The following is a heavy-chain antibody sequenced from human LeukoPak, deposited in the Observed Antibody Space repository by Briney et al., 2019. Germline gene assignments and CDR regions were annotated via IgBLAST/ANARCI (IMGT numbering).Heavy chain of an antibody. D-gene: IGHD6-19*01. V-gene: IGHV4-59*08. CDR3: ARHPFSAPFDY. CDR1: GGSMVNYY. Sequence: PSETLSLTCTVSGGSMVNYYWSWIRLTPGKGLEWIAYAYHTGHTHYNPSLKSRATISLDTSKNQVSLKVNSVTAADTAVYYCARHPFSAPFDYWGQGTLVTVSS. J-gene: IGHJ4*02. CDR2: AYHTGHT.